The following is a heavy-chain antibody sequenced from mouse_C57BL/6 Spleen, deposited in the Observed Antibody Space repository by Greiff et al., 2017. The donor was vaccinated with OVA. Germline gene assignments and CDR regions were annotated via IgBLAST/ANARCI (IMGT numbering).Heavy chain of an antibody. CDR1: GYTFTSYW. CDR3: ARSSYYCGSSYLAY. Sequence: QVQLQQPGAVLVKPGASVKMSCKASGYTFTSYWITWVKQRPGQGLEWIGDIYPGSGSTNYNEKFKSKATLTVDTSSSTAYMQLSSLTSEDSAVYYGARSSYYCGSSYLAYGGQGALVTVSA. D-gene: IGHD1-1*01. CDR2: IYPGSGST. J-gene: IGHJ3*01. V-gene: IGHV1-55*01.